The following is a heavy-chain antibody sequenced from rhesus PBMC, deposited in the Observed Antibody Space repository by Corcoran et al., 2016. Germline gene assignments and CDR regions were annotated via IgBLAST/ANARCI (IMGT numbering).Heavy chain of an antibody. CDR2: ISPYKGNK. D-gene: IGHD4-29*01. V-gene: IGHV1-1*01. Sequence: QVQLVQSGAEIKQPGASVKLSCKASGYTFTSYSMHWVRQAPGQGLEWLGLISPYKGNKGYAQNFQGRVTITTDTSTSTGYMELSSLRSEDTAVYYCTRGAYGSNWGYFDYWGQGVLVTVSS. CDR1: GYTFTSYS. J-gene: IGHJ4*01. CDR3: TRGAYGSNWGYFDY.